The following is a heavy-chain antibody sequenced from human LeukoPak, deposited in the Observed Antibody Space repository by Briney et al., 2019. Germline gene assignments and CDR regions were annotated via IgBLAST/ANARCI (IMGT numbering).Heavy chain of an antibody. D-gene: IGHD3-3*01. Sequence: ASVKVSCKASGGTFSSYATSWVRQAPGQGLEWMGRIIPIFGIANYAQKFQGRVTITADKSTSTAYMELSSLRSEDTAVYYCARGHYDFWSGYRYYYYYGMDVWGQGTTVTVSS. CDR1: GGTFSSYA. J-gene: IGHJ6*02. CDR3: ARGHYDFWSGYRYYYYYGMDV. CDR2: IIPIFGIA. V-gene: IGHV1-69*04.